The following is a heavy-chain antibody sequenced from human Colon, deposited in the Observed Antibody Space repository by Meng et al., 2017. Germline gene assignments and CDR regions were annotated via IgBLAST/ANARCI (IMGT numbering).Heavy chain of an antibody. J-gene: IGHJ4*02. V-gene: IGHV3-23*01. D-gene: IGHD3-16*01. CDR2: FTASSST. Sequence: GGSLRLSCAASGFAFSGSSMSWVRQAPGKGLEWVSTFTASSSTFYADSVKGRFTISRDNSKNTLYLQMNSLRAEGTAVYYCAKLTSLWGQGTLVTVSS. CDR1: GFAFSGSS. CDR3: AKLTSL.